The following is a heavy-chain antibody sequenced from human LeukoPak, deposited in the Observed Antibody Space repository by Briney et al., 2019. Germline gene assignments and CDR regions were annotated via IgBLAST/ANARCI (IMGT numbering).Heavy chain of an antibody. Sequence: GASVKVSCKASGYTFTSYDIHWVRQATGQGLEWMGWMNPDSGNTGYAQKFQSRVTMTRDTSITTAYMDLSSLRSEDTAVYYCARARGYDVFDMWGQGTMVTVSS. J-gene: IGHJ3*02. D-gene: IGHD3-10*01. V-gene: IGHV1-8*01. CDR3: ARARGYDVFDM. CDR1: GYTFTSYD. CDR2: MNPDSGNT.